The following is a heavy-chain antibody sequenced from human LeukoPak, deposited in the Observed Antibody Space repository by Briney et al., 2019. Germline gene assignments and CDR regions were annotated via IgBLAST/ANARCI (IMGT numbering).Heavy chain of an antibody. CDR1: GFTFSSYS. V-gene: IGHV3-21*01. CDR3: AKILGTWDY. Sequence: GGSLRLSCAVSGFTFSSYSMNWVRQAPGKGLEWVSSISTSSSYIDYADSVKGRFTISRDNSKNTLYLQMNSLRAEDTAVYYCAKILGTWDYWGQGTLVTVSS. J-gene: IGHJ4*02. CDR2: ISTSSSYI. D-gene: IGHD1-7*01.